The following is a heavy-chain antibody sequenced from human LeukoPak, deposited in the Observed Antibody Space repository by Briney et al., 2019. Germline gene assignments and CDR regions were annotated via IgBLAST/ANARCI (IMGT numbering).Heavy chain of an antibody. Sequence: PGGSLRLSCAASGFTFSSYSMNWVRQAPGKGLEWVSYISSSSSTIYYADSVKGRFTISRDNAKNSLYLQMNSLRAEDTAVYYCARDYGDYRAPLDYWGQGTLVTVSS. J-gene: IGHJ4*02. CDR3: ARDYGDYRAPLDY. CDR1: GFTFSSYS. V-gene: IGHV3-48*01. CDR2: ISSSSSTI. D-gene: IGHD4-17*01.